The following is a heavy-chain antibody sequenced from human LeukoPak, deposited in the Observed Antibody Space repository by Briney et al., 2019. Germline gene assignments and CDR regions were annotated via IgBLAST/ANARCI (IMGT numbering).Heavy chain of an antibody. Sequence: GGSLRLSCAASGFTFSGYAMSWVRQAPGKGLEWVSAISGSGGSTYYADSVKGRFTISRDNSKNTLYLQMNSLRAEDTAVYYCAKDETIGYSYGHFDYWGQGTLVTVSS. D-gene: IGHD5-18*01. CDR2: ISGSGGST. J-gene: IGHJ4*02. CDR1: GFTFSGYA. CDR3: AKDETIGYSYGHFDY. V-gene: IGHV3-23*01.